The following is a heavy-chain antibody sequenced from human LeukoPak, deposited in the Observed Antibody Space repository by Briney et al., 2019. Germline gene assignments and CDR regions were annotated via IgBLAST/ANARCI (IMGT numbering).Heavy chain of an antibody. D-gene: IGHD5-12*01. V-gene: IGHV3-7*03. CDR3: ARVKYSGYDKYYFDY. Sequence: GGSLRLSCAASGFTFSSYWMSWVRQAPGKGLEWVANIKQDGSEKYYVDSVKGRFTISRDNAKNSLYLQMNSLGAEDTAVYYCARVKYSGYDKYYFDYWGQGTLVTVSS. CDR1: GFTFSSYW. J-gene: IGHJ4*02. CDR2: IKQDGSEK.